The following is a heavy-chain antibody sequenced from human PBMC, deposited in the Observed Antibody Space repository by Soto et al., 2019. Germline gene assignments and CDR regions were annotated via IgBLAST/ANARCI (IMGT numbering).Heavy chain of an antibody. Sequence: GGSLRLFWAASGFTFNSALMNWVRQAPGKGLEWVGRIKSEVDGGTTDYAAPVKGRFTMSRDDSKTTLYLQMNSLKTEDTAVYYCTTDHTYYYGLDAWGQGTTVTVSS. J-gene: IGHJ6*02. CDR2: IKSEVDGGTT. CDR1: GFTFNSAL. V-gene: IGHV3-15*01. CDR3: TTDHTYYYGLDA.